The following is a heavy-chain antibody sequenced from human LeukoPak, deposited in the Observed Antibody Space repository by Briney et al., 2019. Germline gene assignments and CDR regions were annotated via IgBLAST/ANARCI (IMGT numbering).Heavy chain of an antibody. V-gene: IGHV1-69*13. CDR2: TIPIFGTA. J-gene: IGHJ6*03. CDR1: GGTFSSYA. CDR3: ARDRNLDFWSGYWTDYYYYMDV. D-gene: IGHD3-3*01. Sequence: VASVKVSCKASGGTFSSYAISWVRQAPGQGLEWMGGTIPIFGTANYAQKFQGRVTITADESTSTAYMELSSLRSEDTAVYYCARDRNLDFWSGYWTDYYYYMDVWGKGTTVTVSS.